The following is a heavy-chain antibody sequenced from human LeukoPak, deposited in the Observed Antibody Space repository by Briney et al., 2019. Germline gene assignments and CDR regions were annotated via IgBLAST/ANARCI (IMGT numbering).Heavy chain of an antibody. Sequence: GGSLRLSCAASGFTFSSYAMSWVRQAPGKGLEWVGRIKSKTDGGTTDYAAPVKGRFTISRDDSKNTLYLQMNSLKTEDTAVYYCTTRRTLPAAIEDYWGQGTLVTVSS. CDR1: GFTFSSYA. J-gene: IGHJ4*02. V-gene: IGHV3-15*01. CDR3: TTRRTLPAAIEDY. D-gene: IGHD2-2*02. CDR2: IKSKTDGGTT.